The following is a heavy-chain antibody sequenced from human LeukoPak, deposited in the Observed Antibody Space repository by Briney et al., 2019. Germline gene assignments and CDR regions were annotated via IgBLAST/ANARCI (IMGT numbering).Heavy chain of an antibody. J-gene: IGHJ4*02. D-gene: IGHD6-19*01. V-gene: IGHV4-4*07. CDR2: IDTSGST. CDR1: GGSISSYY. Sequence: SETLSLTCTVSGGSISSYYWSWIRQPAGKGLEWIGRIDTSGSTNYNPSLKSRVTMSVDTSKNQFSLKLSSVTAADTAVYYCARDMKLIAVFDYWGQGTLVTVSS. CDR3: ARDMKLIAVFDY.